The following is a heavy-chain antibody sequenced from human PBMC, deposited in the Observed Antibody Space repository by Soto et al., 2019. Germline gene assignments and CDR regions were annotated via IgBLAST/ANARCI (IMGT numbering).Heavy chain of an antibody. V-gene: IGHV4-31*03. D-gene: IGHD3-16*02. J-gene: IGHJ3*02. CDR1: GGSISSGGYY. Sequence: QVQLQESGPGLVKPSQTLYLTCTVSGGSISSGGYYWSWIRQHPGKGLEWIGYIYYSGSTYYNPSLKSRVTISVDTSKNQFSLKLSSVTAADTAVYYCARDTRPLGELSLYYAFDIWGQGTMVTVSS. CDR2: IYYSGST. CDR3: ARDTRPLGELSLYYAFDI.